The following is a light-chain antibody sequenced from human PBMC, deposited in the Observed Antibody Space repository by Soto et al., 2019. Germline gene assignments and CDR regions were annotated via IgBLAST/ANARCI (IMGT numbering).Light chain of an antibody. CDR3: QSYDNRLSAYV. J-gene: IGLJ1*01. V-gene: IGLV1-40*01. Sequence: QSLLTQPPSLSGAPGQRVTISCTGSSSNIGAGYDVHWYLQLPGTAPKLLVYTNNNRPSGVPDRFSGSKSGTSASLAITGLQAEDEADYYCQSYDNRLSAYVFGTGTKVTVL. CDR2: TNN. CDR1: SSNIGAGYD.